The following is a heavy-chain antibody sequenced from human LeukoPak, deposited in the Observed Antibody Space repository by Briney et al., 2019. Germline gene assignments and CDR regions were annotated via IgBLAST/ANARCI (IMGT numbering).Heavy chain of an antibody. CDR1: GYPFTNYY. CDR2: INPNSGDT. Sequence: GASVKVSYKASGYPFTNYYLHWVRQAPGQGLEWMGWINPNSGDTKSLRKFQGRIIMTRDTSIDTAYMELSGLTSDDTAVYYCARDSHCSDDNCYEYFPHWGQGTLVTVSS. V-gene: IGHV1-2*02. J-gene: IGHJ1*01. CDR3: ARDSHCSDDNCYEYFPH. D-gene: IGHD2-15*01.